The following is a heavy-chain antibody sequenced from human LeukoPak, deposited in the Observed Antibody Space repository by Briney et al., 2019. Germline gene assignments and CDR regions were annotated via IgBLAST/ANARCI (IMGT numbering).Heavy chain of an antibody. D-gene: IGHD2-15*01. CDR1: GFGFSSYV. CDR3: AKGSANARPYYFDC. CDR2: MTGGSDST. J-gene: IGHJ4*02. Sequence: EGSLRLSCAASGFGFSSYVMSWVRQAPGKGLEWVSAMTGGSDSTYYADSVKGRFTISRDNSKNTLYLQMNSLRAEDTAVYYCAKGSANARPYYFDCWGQGTLVTVSS. V-gene: IGHV3-23*01.